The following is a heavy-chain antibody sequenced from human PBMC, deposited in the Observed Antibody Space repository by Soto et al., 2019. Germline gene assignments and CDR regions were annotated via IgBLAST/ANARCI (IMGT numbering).Heavy chain of an antibody. J-gene: IGHJ4*02. D-gene: IGHD3-10*01. CDR3: ARETYYGSGSYYNGNYFDY. Sequence: QVQLVQSGAEEKKPGASVKVSCKASGYTFTSYGISWVRQAPGQGLEWMGWISAYNGNTNYAQKLQGRVTMTTDTSTSTAYMELRSLRSDDTAVYYCARETYYGSGSYYNGNYFDYWGQGTLVTVSS. V-gene: IGHV1-18*01. CDR1: GYTFTSYG. CDR2: ISAYNGNT.